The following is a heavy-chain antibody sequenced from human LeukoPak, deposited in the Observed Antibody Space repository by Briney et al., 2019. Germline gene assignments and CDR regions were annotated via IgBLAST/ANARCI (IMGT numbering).Heavy chain of an antibody. V-gene: IGHV1-2*02. Sequence: GASVKVSCKASGYTFNGYYMHWVRQAPGQGPEWMGWINPNSGGTNYAQQFQGRVTMTRDTSINTAYMELSRLTPDDTAVYYCARDFSYWSTREWYYFDFWGQGTPVTVSS. CDR2: INPNSGGT. CDR3: ARDFSYWSTREWYYFDF. D-gene: IGHD3-3*01. J-gene: IGHJ4*02. CDR1: GYTFNGYY.